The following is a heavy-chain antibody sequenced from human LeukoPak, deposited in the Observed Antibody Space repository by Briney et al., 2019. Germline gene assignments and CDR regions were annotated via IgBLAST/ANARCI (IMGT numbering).Heavy chain of an antibody. CDR3: ARGPGLVGATRGPPHYYYYGMDV. D-gene: IGHD1-26*01. CDR2: INHSGST. J-gene: IGHJ6*02. V-gene: IGHV4-39*07. CDR1: GGSISSSNYY. Sequence: SETLSLTCTVSGGSISSSNYYWGWIRQPPGKGLEWIGEINHSGSTNYNPSLKSRVTISVDTSKNQFSLKLSSVTAADTAVYYCARGPGLVGATRGPPHYYYYGMDVWGQGTTVTVSS.